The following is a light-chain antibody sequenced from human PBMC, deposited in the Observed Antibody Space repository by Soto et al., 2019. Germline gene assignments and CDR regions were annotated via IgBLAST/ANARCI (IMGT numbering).Light chain of an antibody. Sequence: QAVLTQSPSASASLGASVNLTCTLSSGHSSYDIAWHQQQPEKGPRYLMKLNSDGSHSKGDGIPDRFSGSSSGAERYLTISSLQSEDEADYYCQTWGTGILVFGGGTKLTVL. J-gene: IGLJ3*02. CDR1: SGHSSYD. V-gene: IGLV4-69*01. CDR3: QTWGTGILV. CDR2: LNSDGSH.